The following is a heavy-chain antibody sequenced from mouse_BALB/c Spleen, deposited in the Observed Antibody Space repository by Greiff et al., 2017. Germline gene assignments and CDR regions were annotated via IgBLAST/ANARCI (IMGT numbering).Heavy chain of an antibody. Sequence: VQLQQSRPGLVAPSQSLSITCTVSGFSLTGYGVNWVRQPPGKGLEWLGMIWGDGSTDYNSALKSRLSISKDNSKSQVFLKMNSLQTDDTARYYCAIGGRYGSSLDNWGQGTTLTVSS. J-gene: IGHJ2*01. D-gene: IGHD1-1*01. V-gene: IGHV2-6-7*01. CDR3: AIGGRYGSSLDN. CDR1: GFSLTGYG. CDR2: IWGDGST.